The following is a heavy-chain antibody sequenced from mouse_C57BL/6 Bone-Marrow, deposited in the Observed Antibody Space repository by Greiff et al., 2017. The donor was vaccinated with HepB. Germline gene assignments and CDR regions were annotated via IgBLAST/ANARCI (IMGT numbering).Heavy chain of an antibody. Sequence: VQLVESGPELVKPGTSVKLSCKASGYTFTNYDINWMKLRPGQGLEWIGWIYPRDGTSKYNEKFKGKATLTVDTSSSTTYMEFHSLTSEDSAVYFCARGGTAQALFAYWGQGTLVTVSA. CDR2: IYPRDGTS. V-gene: IGHV1-85*01. D-gene: IGHD3-2*02. J-gene: IGHJ3*01. CDR1: GYTFTNYD. CDR3: ARGGTAQALFAY.